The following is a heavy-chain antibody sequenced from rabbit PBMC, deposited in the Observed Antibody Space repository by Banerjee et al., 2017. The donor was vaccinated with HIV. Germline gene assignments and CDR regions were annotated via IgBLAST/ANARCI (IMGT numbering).Heavy chain of an antibody. D-gene: IGHD1-1*01. Sequence: QSLEESGGDLVKPGASLTLTCTASGFSFSSSYYMCWVRQAPGKGLELIACIYISSGNTYYASWAKGRFTISKTASTTVTLQMTSLTAADTATYFCVRSTSGYDIGDLWGQGTLVTVS. V-gene: IGHV1S40*01. CDR3: VRSTSGYDIGDL. J-gene: IGHJ3*01. CDR1: GFSFSSSYY. CDR2: IYISSGNT.